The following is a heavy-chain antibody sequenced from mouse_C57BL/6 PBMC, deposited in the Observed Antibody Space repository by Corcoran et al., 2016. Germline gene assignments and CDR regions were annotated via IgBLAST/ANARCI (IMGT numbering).Heavy chain of an antibody. J-gene: IGHJ2*01. D-gene: IGHD3-2*02. CDR2: INTYSGVP. Sequence: QIQLVQYGPELKKPGETVKNSCKASGYTFTTYGMSWVKKAPGKGLKWMGRINTYSGVPTYADDFKGRFAFSSATSASTAYLQINNLKNEDTATYFCARDGTAQARNYFDYWGQGTTLTVSS. V-gene: IGHV9-3*01. CDR3: ARDGTAQARNYFDY. CDR1: GYTFTTYG.